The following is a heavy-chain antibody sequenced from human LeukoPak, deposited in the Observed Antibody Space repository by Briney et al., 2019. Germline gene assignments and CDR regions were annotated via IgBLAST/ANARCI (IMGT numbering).Heavy chain of an antibody. V-gene: IGHV3-30*03. Sequence: GGSLRLSCAASGFIFSSYGMHWVRQAPGKGLEWAAVISYDGSNEYYADSVKGRFTVSRDNSKNTVYLQMNSLRPEDTAVYYCARDGTSGSYPAYYFDYWDQGTLVTVSS. J-gene: IGHJ4*02. CDR2: ISYDGSNE. CDR1: GFIFSSYG. D-gene: IGHD1-26*01. CDR3: ARDGTSGSYPAYYFDY.